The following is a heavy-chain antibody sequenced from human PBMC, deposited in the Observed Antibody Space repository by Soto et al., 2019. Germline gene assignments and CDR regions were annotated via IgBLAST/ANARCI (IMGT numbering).Heavy chain of an antibody. CDR1: GGSISSGDYY. Sequence: QVQLQESGPGLVKPSQTLSLTCTVSGGSISSGDYYWSWIRQPPGKGLEWIGYFYYKASTYYNPSHKSRVTISVDTSKNVFPRKLSSVPAADTAVYYCASAMVVTQTWFDPWCQGTLVTVSS. J-gene: IGHJ5*02. CDR3: ASAMVVTQTWFDP. V-gene: IGHV4-30-4*01. D-gene: IGHD2-21*02. CDR2: FYYKAST.